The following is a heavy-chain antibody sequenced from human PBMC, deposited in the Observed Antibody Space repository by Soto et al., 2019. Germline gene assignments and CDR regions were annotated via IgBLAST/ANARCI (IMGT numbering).Heavy chain of an antibody. CDR2: IIPIFGTA. CDR3: ARSDGAPGAFDI. Sequence: ASVKVSCKASGGTFSSYAISWVRQAPGQGLEWMGGIIPIFGTANYAQKLQGRVTITADKSTSTVYMELSSLRSEDTAVYYCARSDGAPGAFDIWGQGTMVTVSS. J-gene: IGHJ3*02. CDR1: GGTFSSYA. V-gene: IGHV1-69*06. D-gene: IGHD1-26*01.